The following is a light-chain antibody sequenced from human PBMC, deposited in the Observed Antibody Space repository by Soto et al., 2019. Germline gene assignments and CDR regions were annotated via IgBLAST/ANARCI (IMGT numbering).Light chain of an antibody. CDR2: KAS. Sequence: IQMTQSPSTLSASVGDTVTITCRASESIYSWLAWYKQIPGKAPQLLIYKASTLQGGVPSRFSGSGSGAEYTLTISSLQPDDFATYFCQEYNTNSRTVGQGPRVENK. CDR1: ESIYSW. V-gene: IGKV1-5*03. J-gene: IGKJ1*01. CDR3: QEYNTNSRT.